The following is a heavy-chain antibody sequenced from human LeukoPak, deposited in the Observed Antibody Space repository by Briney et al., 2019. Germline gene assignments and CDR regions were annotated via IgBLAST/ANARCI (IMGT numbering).Heavy chain of an antibody. V-gene: IGHV3-23*01. D-gene: IGHD6-6*01. CDR1: GFTFSSYG. CDR2: ISGSGGST. J-gene: IGHJ4*02. CDR3: ARADSNIAARRIGFDY. Sequence: GGTLRLSCAASGFTFSSYGMSWVRQAPGKGLEWVSAISGSGGSTYYADSVKGRFTISRDNAKNSLYLQMNSLRAGDTALYYCARADSNIAARRIGFDYWGQGTLVTVSS.